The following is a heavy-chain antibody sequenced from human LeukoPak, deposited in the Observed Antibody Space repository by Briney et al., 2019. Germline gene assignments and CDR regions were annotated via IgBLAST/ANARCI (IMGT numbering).Heavy chain of an antibody. D-gene: IGHD6-25*01. CDR2: ISSGHDT. Sequence: PGGSLRLSCATSRFTFTSYAMSWVRQAPGKGLAWVASISSGHDTFHAASVKGRFTISRDDSKSTVYLQMDSLRAEDTAIYYCANYGTGAYPRNSGGYWGQGTQVIVSS. V-gene: IGHV3-23*01. J-gene: IGHJ4*02. CDR1: RFTFTSYA. CDR3: ANYGTGAYPRNSGGY.